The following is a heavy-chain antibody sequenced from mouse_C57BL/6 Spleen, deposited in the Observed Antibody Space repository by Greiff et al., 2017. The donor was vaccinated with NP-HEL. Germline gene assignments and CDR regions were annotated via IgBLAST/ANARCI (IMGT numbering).Heavy chain of an antibody. D-gene: IGHD1-1*01. J-gene: IGHJ1*03. CDR2: INYDGSST. V-gene: IGHV5-16*01. CDR3: ARGPIYYYGSSWYFDV. Sequence: VQLKESEGGLVQPGSSMKLSCTASGFTFSDYYMAWVRQVPEKGLEWVANINYDGSSTYYLDSLKSRFIISRDNAKNILYLQMSSLKSEDTATYYCARGPIYYYGSSWYFDVWGTGTTVTVSS. CDR1: GFTFSDYY.